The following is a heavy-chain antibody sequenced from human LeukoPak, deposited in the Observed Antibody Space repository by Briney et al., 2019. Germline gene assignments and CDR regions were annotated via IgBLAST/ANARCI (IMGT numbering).Heavy chain of an antibody. CDR2: ISYDGSNK. Sequence: PGGSLRLSCAASGFTFSSYGMHWVRQAPGKGLEWVAVISYDGSNKYYADSVKGRFTISRDNSKNTLYLQMNSLRAEDTAVYYCAKDSYAHFDYWGQRTLVTVSS. CDR1: GFTFSSYG. CDR3: AKDSYAHFDY. V-gene: IGHV3-30*18. J-gene: IGHJ4*02.